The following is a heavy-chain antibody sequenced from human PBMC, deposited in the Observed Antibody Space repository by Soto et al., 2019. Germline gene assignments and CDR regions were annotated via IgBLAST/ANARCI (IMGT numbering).Heavy chain of an antibody. CDR2: ISGSGGST. J-gene: IGHJ4*02. D-gene: IGHD6-13*01. Sequence: GGSLRLSCAASGFTFSSYAMSWVRQAPGKGLEWVSAISGSGGSTYYAASVKGRFTISRDNYKNTLYLQMNSLRAEDTAVYYCAKLWASIAAAADYWGQGTLVTVSS. V-gene: IGHV3-23*01. CDR3: AKLWASIAAAADY. CDR1: GFTFSSYA.